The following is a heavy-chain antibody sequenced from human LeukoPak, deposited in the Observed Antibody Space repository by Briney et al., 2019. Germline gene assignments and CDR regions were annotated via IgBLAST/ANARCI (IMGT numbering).Heavy chain of an antibody. D-gene: IGHD1-26*01. V-gene: IGHV3-21*01. Sequence: NSGGSLRLSCAASGFTFSSYSMNWVRQAPGKGLEWVSSISSSSYIYYADSVKGRFTISRDNAKNSLYLQMNSLRAEDTAVYYCARDLSGSYYGYWGQGTLVTVSS. J-gene: IGHJ4*02. CDR2: ISSSSYI. CDR3: ARDLSGSYYGY. CDR1: GFTFSSYS.